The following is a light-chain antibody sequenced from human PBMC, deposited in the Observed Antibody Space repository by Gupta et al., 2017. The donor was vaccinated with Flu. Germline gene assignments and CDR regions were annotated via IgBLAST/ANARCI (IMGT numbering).Light chain of an antibody. Sequence: PSSLSASVGDRVTITCQASQDISNYLNWYQQKPGKAPKLLIYDASKLETGVPSRFSGSGSGTDFTFTISSLQPEDIATYYCQQYDNPLFPFGPGTKVDIK. CDR1: QDISNY. CDR3: QQYDNPLFP. V-gene: IGKV1-33*01. CDR2: DAS. J-gene: IGKJ3*01.